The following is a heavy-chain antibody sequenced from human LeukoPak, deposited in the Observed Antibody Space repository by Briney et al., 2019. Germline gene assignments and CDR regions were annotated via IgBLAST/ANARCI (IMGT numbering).Heavy chain of an antibody. J-gene: IGHJ3*02. V-gene: IGHV4-34*01. CDR3: ARVGYSGYDWFIAVAGGAFDI. CDR1: GGSFSGYY. D-gene: IGHD5-12*01. Sequence: PSETLSLTCAVYGGSFSGYYWSWIRQPPGKGLEWIGEINHSGSTNYNPSLKSRVTISVDTSKNQFSLKLSSVTAADTAVYYCARVGYSGYDWFIAVAGGAFDIWGQGTMVTVSS. CDR2: INHSGST.